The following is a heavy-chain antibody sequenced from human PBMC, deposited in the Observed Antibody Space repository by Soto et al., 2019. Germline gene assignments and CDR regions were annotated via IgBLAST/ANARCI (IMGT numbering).Heavy chain of an antibody. CDR2: IIPILGIA. CDR3: ARDLKTYSSSLNPNMDV. CDR1: GGTFSSYT. V-gene: IGHV1-69*08. Sequence: QVQLVQSGAEVKKPGSSVKVSCKASGGTFSSYTISWVRQAPGQGLEWMGRIIPILGIANYAQKVQGRVTINADKSTSTAYMELSSLRSEDTAVYYCARDLKTYSSSLNPNMDVWGKGTTVTVSS. J-gene: IGHJ6*03. D-gene: IGHD6-13*01.